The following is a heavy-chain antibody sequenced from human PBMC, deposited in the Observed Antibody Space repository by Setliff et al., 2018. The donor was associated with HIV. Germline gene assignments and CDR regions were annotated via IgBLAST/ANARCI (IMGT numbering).Heavy chain of an antibody. D-gene: IGHD3-3*01. CDR3: ARDKGPYNFWSGYDTHYFDY. CDR2: ISYDGNNK. Sequence: PGGSLRLSCAASGFTFSTSAMHWVRQAPGKGLEWVAVISYDGNNKYYADSVKGRFTISRDNAKNTLYLQMNSLRAEDTAVYYCARDKGPYNFWSGYDTHYFDYWGQGTLVTVSS. J-gene: IGHJ4*02. V-gene: IGHV3-30*04. CDR1: GFTFSTSA.